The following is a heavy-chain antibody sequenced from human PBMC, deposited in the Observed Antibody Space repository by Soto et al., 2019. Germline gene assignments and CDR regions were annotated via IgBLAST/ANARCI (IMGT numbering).Heavy chain of an antibody. CDR2: INHSGST. V-gene: IGHV4-34*01. Sequence: SETLSLTCVYGGSFSGYYWSWIRQSPGKGLEWIGEINHSGSTNNYNPSLKSRVAISVDTSKKQISLKLTSVTAADTAVYYCATDSTSRYYGMDVWGQGTTVTVSS. D-gene: IGHD2-2*01. CDR3: ATDSTSRYYGMDV. J-gene: IGHJ6*02. CDR1: GGSFSGYY.